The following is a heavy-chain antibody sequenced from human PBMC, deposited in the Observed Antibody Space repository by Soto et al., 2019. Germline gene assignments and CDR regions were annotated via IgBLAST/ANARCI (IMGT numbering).Heavy chain of an antibody. CDR2: IGTAGDT. D-gene: IGHD4-17*01. CDR3: MKVLARGIGVTRCYFDS. Sequence: GGSLRLSCAASGFTFSSYDMHWVRQATGKGLEWVSAIGTAGDTYYPGSVKGRFTIARENAKNSLYLQMNSLGAGDTAVYYCMKVLARGIGVTRCYFDSWGQGALVTVSS. J-gene: IGHJ4*02. CDR1: GFTFSSYD. V-gene: IGHV3-13*01.